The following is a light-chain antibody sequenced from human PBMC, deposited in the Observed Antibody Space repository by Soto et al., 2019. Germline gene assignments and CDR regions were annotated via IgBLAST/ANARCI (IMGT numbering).Light chain of an antibody. J-gene: IGKJ2*01. V-gene: IGKV2-28*01. CDR3: MQALQTPRT. Sequence: DIEMTQSPLSLSVTPGEPASISCRSSQSLLHSNGYNYLDWYLQKPGQSPQLLISSNSNRASGVPDRFSGSGSGTDFTLKINKVEAEDVGVYYCMQALQTPRTFGQGTKLEIK. CDR2: SNS. CDR1: QSLLHSNGYNY.